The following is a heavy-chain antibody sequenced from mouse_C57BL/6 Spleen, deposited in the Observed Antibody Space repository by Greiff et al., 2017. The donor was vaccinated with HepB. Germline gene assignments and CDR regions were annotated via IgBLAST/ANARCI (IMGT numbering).Heavy chain of an antibody. J-gene: IGHJ1*03. CDR2: IHPNSGST. CDR1: GYTFTSYW. D-gene: IGHD1-1*01. V-gene: IGHV1-64*01. Sequence: QVQLKQPGAELVKPGASVKLSCKASGYTFTSYWMHWVKQRPGQGLEWIGMIHPNSGSTNYNEKFKSKATLTVDKSSSTAYMQLSSLTSEDSAVYYCAPDDGSSYGYFDVWGTGTTVTVSS. CDR3: APDDGSSYGYFDV.